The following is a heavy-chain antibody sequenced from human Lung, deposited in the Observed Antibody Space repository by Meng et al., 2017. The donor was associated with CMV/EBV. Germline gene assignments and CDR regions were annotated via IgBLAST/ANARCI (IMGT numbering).Heavy chain of an antibody. Sequence: GGSXRLXCATSGFTVSSFGMNWVRQAPGKGLEWVALIRYDGSNEYYADSVRGRFTISRDISKNTLYLEMNSLRLDDTAVYYCARDSSTGFYYFDYWGQGTLVTVSS. D-gene: IGHD6-19*01. V-gene: IGHV3-30*02. CDR2: IRYDGSNE. J-gene: IGHJ4*02. CDR1: GFTVSSFG. CDR3: ARDSSTGFYYFDY.